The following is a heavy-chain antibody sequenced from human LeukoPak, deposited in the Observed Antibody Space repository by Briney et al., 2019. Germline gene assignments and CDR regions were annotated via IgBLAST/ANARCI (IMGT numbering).Heavy chain of an antibody. J-gene: IGHJ4*02. CDR2: IYYSGST. D-gene: IGHD3-10*01. Sequence: SETLSLTCTVSGGSISSGGYYWSWIRQHPGKGLEWIGYIYYSGSTYYNPSLKSRVTISVDTSKNQFSLKLSSVTAADTAVYYCARFYYSTAIVRDYWGQGTLVFVSP. CDR3: ARFYYSTAIVRDY. CDR1: GGSISSGGYY. V-gene: IGHV4-31*03.